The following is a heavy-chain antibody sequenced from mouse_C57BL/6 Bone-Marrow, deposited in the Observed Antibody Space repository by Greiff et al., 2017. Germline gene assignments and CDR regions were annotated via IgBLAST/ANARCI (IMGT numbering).Heavy chain of an antibody. D-gene: IGHD2-1*01. V-gene: IGHV5-12*01. CDR3: ARQSYGNPFAY. CDR2: ISNGGGST. J-gene: IGHJ3*01. Sequence: EVQVVESGGGLVQPGGSLKLSCAASGFTFSDYYMYWVRQTPEKRLEWVAYISNGGGSTYYPEPVKGRFTLSRDNAKNTLYLKMSRLKSEDTAMYYGARQSYGNPFAYGGQGTLVTVSA. CDR1: GFTFSDYY.